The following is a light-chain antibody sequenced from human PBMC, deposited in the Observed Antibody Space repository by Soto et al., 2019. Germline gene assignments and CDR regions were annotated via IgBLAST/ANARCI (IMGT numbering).Light chain of an antibody. Sequence: EIVLTQSPGTLSVSPGESATLSCRASQSLSSRYLAWYQQKPGQAPRLLIYGASNTATGFPDRFSGSGSGTDFTLTISRLEPEDFAVYYCQHFGSTPGTFGPGTKVDFK. CDR3: QHFGSTPGT. CDR2: GAS. CDR1: QSLSSRY. V-gene: IGKV3-20*01. J-gene: IGKJ3*01.